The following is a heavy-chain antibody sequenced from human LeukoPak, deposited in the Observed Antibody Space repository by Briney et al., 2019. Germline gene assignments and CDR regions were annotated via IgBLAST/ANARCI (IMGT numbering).Heavy chain of an antibody. V-gene: IGHV5-51*01. CDR1: GDSFTSYW. CDR3: ASPPSGGLAYYFDY. CDR2: IYPGDCDT. J-gene: IGHJ4*02. Sequence: GESLKISCKGSGDSFTSYWIGWGRQRPGKGLEWMGIIYPGDCDTRYSPSFQGQVTISADKSISTAYLPWSSLKASDPAMYYCASPPSGGLAYYFDYWGQGTLVTVSS. D-gene: IGHD2-15*01.